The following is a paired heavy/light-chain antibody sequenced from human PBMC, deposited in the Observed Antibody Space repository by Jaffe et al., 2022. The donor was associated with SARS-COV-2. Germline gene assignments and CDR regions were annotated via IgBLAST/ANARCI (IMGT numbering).Light chain of an antibody. CDR2: AAS. CDR3: QQVNSFPRT. CDR1: QGIRNY. V-gene: IGKV1-9*01. Sequence: DIQLTQSPSFLSASEGDRVTITCRASQGIRNYLGWYQQKPGKAPKLLIYAASTLQSGVPSRFSGSGSGTEFTLTISSLQPEDFATYYCQQVNSFPRTFGQGTKVEIK. J-gene: IGKJ1*01.
Heavy chain of an antibody. CDR1: GFTFNNFS. D-gene: IGHD6-19*01. CDR2: ISSSGYYI. V-gene: IGHV3-21*01. CDR3: ARARGISVSGDLDY. J-gene: IGHJ4*02. Sequence: EVQLVESGGGLVEPGGSLRLACAASGFTFNNFSMYWVRQAPGKGLEWVSCISSSGYYIYYADSVKGRFTISRDNAKDSLYLQMSGLRAEDTAVYYCARARGISVSGDLDYWGQGTLVTVSS.